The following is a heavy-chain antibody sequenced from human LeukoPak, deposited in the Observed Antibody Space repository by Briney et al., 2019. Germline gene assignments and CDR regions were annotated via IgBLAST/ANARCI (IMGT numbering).Heavy chain of an antibody. CDR2: ISSSGSTI. V-gene: IGHV3-48*03. Sequence: PGGSLRPSCAASGFTFSSYEMNWVRQAPGKGLEWVSYISSSGSTIYYADSVKGRFTISRDNAKNSLYLQMNSLRAEDTAVYYCARGGYYGSGSYCYFDYWGQGTLVTVSS. J-gene: IGHJ4*02. D-gene: IGHD3-10*01. CDR3: ARGGYYGSGSYCYFDY. CDR1: GFTFSSYE.